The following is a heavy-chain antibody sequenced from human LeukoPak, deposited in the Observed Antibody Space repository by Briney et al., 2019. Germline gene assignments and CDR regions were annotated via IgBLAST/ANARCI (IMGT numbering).Heavy chain of an antibody. Sequence: SETPSLTCTVSGASISSFHWTWIRQPAGKGLEWIGLIYSSGSIIYNPSLKSRVAMSVDMTKNQLSLKLSSVTAADTAMYYCARKDGDYWGQGTLVTVSS. J-gene: IGHJ4*02. CDR2: IYSSGSI. CDR3: ARKDGDY. V-gene: IGHV4-4*07. CDR1: GASISSFH.